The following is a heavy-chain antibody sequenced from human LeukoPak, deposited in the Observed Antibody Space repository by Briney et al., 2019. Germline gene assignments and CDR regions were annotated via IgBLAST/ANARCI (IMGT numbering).Heavy chain of an antibody. CDR3: AREVPAIAVFDY. V-gene: IGHV3-48*03. D-gene: IGHD6-19*01. J-gene: IGHJ4*02. CDR1: GFTFSSYE. CDR2: ISSSGSTI. Sequence: VQPGGSLRPSCAASGFTFSSYEMNWVRQAPGKGLEWVSYISSSGSTIYYADSVKGRFTISRDNAKNSLYLQMNSLRAEDTAVYYCAREVPAIAVFDYWGQGTLVTVSS.